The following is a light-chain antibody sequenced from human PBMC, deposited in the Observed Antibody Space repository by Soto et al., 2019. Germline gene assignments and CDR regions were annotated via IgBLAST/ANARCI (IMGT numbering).Light chain of an antibody. Sequence: DIQMTQSPSTLSASVGDRVTITCRASQSISSWLAWYQHKPGKAPKPLIYKASSLESGVPSRFSGSGSGTGFTLTISILQPDDFATYYCQQYNSYSRTFGQGTKVEIK. CDR1: QSISSW. CDR3: QQYNSYSRT. V-gene: IGKV1-5*03. J-gene: IGKJ1*01. CDR2: KAS.